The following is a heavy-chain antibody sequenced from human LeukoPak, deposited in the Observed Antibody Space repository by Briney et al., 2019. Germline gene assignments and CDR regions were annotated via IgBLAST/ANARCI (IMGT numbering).Heavy chain of an antibody. Sequence: SETLFLTCTVSGGXISSYYWSWIRQPPGKGLEWIGYIYYSGSTNYNPSLKSRVTISVDTSKNQFSLKLSSVTAADTAVYYCARAPRDSSGWYPFDYWGQGTLVTVSS. D-gene: IGHD6-19*01. J-gene: IGHJ4*02. V-gene: IGHV4-59*01. CDR2: IYYSGST. CDR1: GGXISSYY. CDR3: ARAPRDSSGWYPFDY.